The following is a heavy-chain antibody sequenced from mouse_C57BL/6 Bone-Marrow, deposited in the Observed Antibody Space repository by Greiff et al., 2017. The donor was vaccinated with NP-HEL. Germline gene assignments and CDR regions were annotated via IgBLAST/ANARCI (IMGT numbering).Heavy chain of an antibody. CDR1: GYAFSSSW. Sequence: VKLVESGPELVKPGASVKISCKASGYAFSSSWMNWVKQRPGKGLEWIGRIYPGDGDTNYNGKFKGKATLTADKSSSTAYMQLSSLTSEDSAVYFCASELGPYYYAMDYWGQGTSVTVSS. CDR2: IYPGDGDT. V-gene: IGHV1-82*01. D-gene: IGHD4-1*01. J-gene: IGHJ4*01. CDR3: ASELGPYYYAMDY.